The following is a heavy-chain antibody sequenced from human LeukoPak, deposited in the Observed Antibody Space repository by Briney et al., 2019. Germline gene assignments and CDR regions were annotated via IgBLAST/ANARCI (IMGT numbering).Heavy chain of an antibody. J-gene: IGHJ4*02. CDR2: TSDRDDYT. D-gene: IGHD1-26*01. Sequence: HPGGSLRLSCAASGFTFTSYSMSWVRQAPGKGLEWVSGTSDRDDYTYYADSVKGRFTISRDNSKNTLYLQMNSLRTEDTALYFCAKKAQYNGNYPLDYWGQGTLVTVSP. V-gene: IGHV3-23*01. CDR1: GFTFTSYS. CDR3: AKKAQYNGNYPLDY.